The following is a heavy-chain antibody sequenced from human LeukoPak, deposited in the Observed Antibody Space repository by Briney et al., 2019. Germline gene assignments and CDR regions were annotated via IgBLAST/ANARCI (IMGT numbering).Heavy chain of an antibody. D-gene: IGHD2-21*01. CDR2: ISYGGST. V-gene: IGHV4-39*01. Sequence: PSETLSLTCTVSGGSISSNSNYWAWIRQPPGRGLEWIGSISYGGSTYYSPSLESRVTISVDTSKDQFSLRLSSVTAADTAVYYCARQALWFFDHWGQGTLVTVSS. J-gene: IGHJ4*02. CDR3: ARQALWFFDH. CDR1: GGSISSNSNY.